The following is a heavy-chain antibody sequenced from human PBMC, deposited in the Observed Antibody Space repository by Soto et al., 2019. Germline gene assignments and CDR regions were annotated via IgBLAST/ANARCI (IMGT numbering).Heavy chain of an antibody. J-gene: IGHJ4*02. CDR2: ISYDGSNK. D-gene: IGHD3-22*01. CDR1: GFTFSSYA. CDR3: ARDLGPYYYDSSGYYPVPPFY. V-gene: IGHV3-30-3*01. Sequence: GGSLRLSCAASGFTFSSYAMHWVRQAPGKGLEWVAVISYDGSNKYYADSVKGRFTISRDNSKNTLYLQMNSLRAEDTVVYYCARDLGPYYYDSSGYYPVPPFYWGQGTLVTVSS.